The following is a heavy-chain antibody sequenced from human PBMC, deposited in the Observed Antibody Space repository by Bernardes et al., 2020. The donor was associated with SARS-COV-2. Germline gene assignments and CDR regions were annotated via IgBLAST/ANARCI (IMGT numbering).Heavy chain of an antibody. J-gene: IGHJ4*02. CDR1: GYTLTELS. Sequence: ASVEVSCKVSGYTLTELSMHWVRQAPGKGLEWMGGFDPEDGETIYAQKFQGRVTMTEDTSTDTAYMELSSLRSEDTAVYYCATVLGGGEPHFDYWGQGTLVTVSS. D-gene: IGHD3-10*01. V-gene: IGHV1-24*01. CDR3: ATVLGGGEPHFDY. CDR2: FDPEDGET.